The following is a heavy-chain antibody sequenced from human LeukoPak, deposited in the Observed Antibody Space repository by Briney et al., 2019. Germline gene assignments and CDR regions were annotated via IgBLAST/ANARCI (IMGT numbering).Heavy chain of an antibody. Sequence: GGSLGLSCAGSGFTFSGYAMNWVRQAPGKGLEWVSAITGSGTSTYYADSVRGRFTIARDNSKNTLYLHMNSLRAEDTAVYYCAKDSWSANGIYDAFDIWGQGTMVTVSS. CDR2: ITGSGTST. J-gene: IGHJ3*02. D-gene: IGHD2-8*01. CDR1: GFTFSGYA. CDR3: AKDSWSANGIYDAFDI. V-gene: IGHV3-23*01.